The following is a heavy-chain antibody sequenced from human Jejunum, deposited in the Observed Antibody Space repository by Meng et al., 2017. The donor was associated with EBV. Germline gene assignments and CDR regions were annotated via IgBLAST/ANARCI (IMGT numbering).Heavy chain of an antibody. V-gene: IGHV3-74*01. CDR1: GFTLSSYW. Sequence: GHLVGSGGGLVQPGDSLRLSCAASGFTLSSYWMHWVRQAPGKGLVWVSRINSDGSKTNYADSVKGRFTISRDIAKNTLYLQLNSLRADDTAVYYCVRGPPPDTWGQGTLVTVSS. CDR2: INSDGSKT. J-gene: IGHJ5*02. CDR3: VRGPPPDT.